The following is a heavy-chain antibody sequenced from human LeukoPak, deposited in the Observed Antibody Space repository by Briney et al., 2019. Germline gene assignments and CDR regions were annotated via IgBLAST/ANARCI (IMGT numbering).Heavy chain of an antibody. CDR2: INPGGNEI. Sequence: PEGSLRLSCTFSGLTFRSYWMNWVRQAPGKGLEWVANINPGGNEIRSVDSVKGRSIISRDNAKNSLDLQMSSLRVEDTAVYYCMCWGTDNHWGQGILVTVSS. J-gene: IGHJ4*02. D-gene: IGHD7-27*01. CDR3: MCWGTDNH. V-gene: IGHV3-7*01. CDR1: GLTFRSYW.